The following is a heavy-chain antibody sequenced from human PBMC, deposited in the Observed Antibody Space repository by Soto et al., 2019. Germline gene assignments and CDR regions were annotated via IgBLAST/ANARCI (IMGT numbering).Heavy chain of an antibody. CDR3: ARARYCTSASCPGYFQH. J-gene: IGHJ1*01. CDR1: GGSFSGYY. CDR2: INHSGST. V-gene: IGHV4-34*01. Sequence: PSETLSLTCAVYGGSFSGYYWSWIRQPPGKGLEWIGEINHSGSTNYNPSLKSRVTMSVDTSRNQFPLKLSSVTAADTAVYYCARARYCTSASCPGYFQHWGQGTLVTVSS. D-gene: IGHD2-2*01.